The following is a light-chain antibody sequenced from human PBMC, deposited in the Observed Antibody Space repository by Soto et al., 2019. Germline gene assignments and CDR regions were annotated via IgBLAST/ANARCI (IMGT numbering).Light chain of an antibody. V-gene: IGLV1-40*01. CDR1: SSNIGAGSD. J-gene: IGLJ1*01. CDR2: GNT. Sequence: QSVLTQPPSISGAPGQRVTISCTGSSSNIGAGSDVHWYHQLPGTAPKLLIYGNTNRPSGVPDRFSGSKSGTSASLAIAGLQTEDEGDYYWRTYDSSLSALYVFGTGTKVTVL. CDR3: RTYDSSLSALYV.